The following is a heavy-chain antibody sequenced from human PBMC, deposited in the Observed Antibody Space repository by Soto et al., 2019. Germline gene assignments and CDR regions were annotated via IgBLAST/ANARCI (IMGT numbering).Heavy chain of an antibody. D-gene: IGHD3-22*01. CDR1: GLTISGKKY. J-gene: IGHJ4*02. CDR2: LYDVDGS. Sequence: DVQLVESGGGLIQPGESLRLSCAAFGLTISGKKYVAWVRQAPGKGLEWVSALYDVDGSFYADSVTGRFTTSSDSSKTTVYLQMNSLRAEDTAVYYCARGFYFYETSGPFDFWGQGTLVTVSS. CDR3: ARGFYFYETSGPFDF. V-gene: IGHV3-53*01.